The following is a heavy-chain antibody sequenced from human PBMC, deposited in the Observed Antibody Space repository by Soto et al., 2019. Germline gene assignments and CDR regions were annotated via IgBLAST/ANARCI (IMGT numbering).Heavy chain of an antibody. D-gene: IGHD4-4*01. V-gene: IGHV1-3*01. CDR3: ARDQEESNYLSYYYYYMDV. CDR1: GYTFTSYA. J-gene: IGHJ6*03. Sequence: QVQLVQSGAEVKKPGASVKVSCKASGYTFTSYAMHWVRQAPGQRLEWMGWINAGNGNTKYSQKFQGRVTITRDTSASTAYMELSSLRSEDTAVYYCARDQEESNYLSYYYYYMDVWGKGTTVTVSS. CDR2: INAGNGNT.